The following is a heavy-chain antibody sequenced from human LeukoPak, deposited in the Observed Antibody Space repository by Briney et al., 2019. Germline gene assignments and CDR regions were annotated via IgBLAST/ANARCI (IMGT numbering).Heavy chain of an antibody. Sequence: LSLSCTASGFTFGDYAMSWVRQAPGKGLEGVGFIRSKAYGGTTEYAASVKGRFTISRDDSKSIAYLQMNSLKTEDTAVYYCTRALGYDFWDLMYWGQGTLVTVSS. CDR2: IRSKAYGGTT. V-gene: IGHV3-49*04. CDR1: GFTFGDYA. CDR3: TRALGYDFWDLMY. D-gene: IGHD3-3*01. J-gene: IGHJ4*02.